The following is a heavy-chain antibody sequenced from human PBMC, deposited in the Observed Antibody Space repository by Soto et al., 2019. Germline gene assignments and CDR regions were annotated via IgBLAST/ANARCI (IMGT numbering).Heavy chain of an antibody. Sequence: QVQLQQWGAGLLKPSETLSLTCAVSGGPFTAFYWTWIRQAPGQGLEWIGEINHGGRTHYNPSLRSRLTISLDTSKNNVSLKLTSMTAADTAVYYCRLQGGNRTHSSDDKWFDPWGQGTLVTVSS. CDR1: GGPFTAFY. CDR2: INHGGRT. V-gene: IGHV4-34*01. CDR3: RLQGGNRTHSSDDKWFDP. D-gene: IGHD3-22*01. J-gene: IGHJ5*02.